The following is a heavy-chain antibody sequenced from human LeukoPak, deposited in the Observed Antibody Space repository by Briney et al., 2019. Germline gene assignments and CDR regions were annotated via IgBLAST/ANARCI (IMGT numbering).Heavy chain of an antibody. CDR2: VTGSGSST. CDR1: GFTFSSFA. J-gene: IGHJ4*02. D-gene: IGHD4-23*01. V-gene: IGHV3-23*01. CDR3: TKDYGGDPFDY. Sequence: GGSLRLSCAASGFTFSSFAMSWVRQAPGKGLEWVSTVTGSGSSTYFADSVKGRFTISRDNSKNTLYLQVNSLRVEDTAVYYCTKDYGGDPFDYWGQGTLVTVSS.